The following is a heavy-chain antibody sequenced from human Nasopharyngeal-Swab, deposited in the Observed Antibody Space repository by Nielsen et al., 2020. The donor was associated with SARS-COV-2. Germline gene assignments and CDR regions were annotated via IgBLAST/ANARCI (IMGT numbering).Heavy chain of an antibody. CDR3: AKDPRREYDFLNWFDP. CDR1: GFSITAYG. Sequence: GGSLRLSCAASGFSITAYGMTWVRQAPGKGLEWVSGISELGSGIYYADSVRGRFSISRDTSKNTVYLQMNTVRAEDTGLYYCAKDPRREYDFLNWFDPWGQGTLVTVSS. D-gene: IGHD3/OR15-3a*01. V-gene: IGHV3-23*01. J-gene: IGHJ5*02. CDR2: ISELGSGI.